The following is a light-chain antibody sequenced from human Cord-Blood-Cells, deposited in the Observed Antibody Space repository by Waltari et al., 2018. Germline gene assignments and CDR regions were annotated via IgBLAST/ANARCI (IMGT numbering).Light chain of an antibody. CDR3: CSYAGSSTFHVV. Sequence: QSALTQPASVSGSPGQSITISCTGTSSDVGSYNLVSWSQQHPGKAPKPMIYEVSNRPSGFSNRFSGSKSGNTASLTISGLQAEDEADYYCCSYAGSSTFHVVFGGGTKLTVL. CDR1: SSDVGSYNL. CDR2: EVS. J-gene: IGLJ2*01. V-gene: IGLV2-23*02.